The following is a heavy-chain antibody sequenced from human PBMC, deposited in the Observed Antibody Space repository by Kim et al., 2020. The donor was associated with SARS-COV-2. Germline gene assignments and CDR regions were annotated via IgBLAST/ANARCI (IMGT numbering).Heavy chain of an antibody. D-gene: IGHD6-19*01. J-gene: IGHJ4*02. CDR2: GTT. V-gene: IGHV3-15*01. Sequence: GTTDYAAPVKGRFTISRDDSKNTLYLQMNSLKTEDTAVYYCTTGPAVAVHWGQGTLVTVSS. CDR3: TTGPAVAVH.